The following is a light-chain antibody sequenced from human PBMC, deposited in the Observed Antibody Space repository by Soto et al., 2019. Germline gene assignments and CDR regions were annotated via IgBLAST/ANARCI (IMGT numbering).Light chain of an antibody. CDR3: QTWGTGIQV. Sequence: QSVLTQSPSASASLGASVKLTCTLSSGHSDFAIAWHQQQPQKGPRYLMKLNSDDSHIKGDGLPDRFSGSSSGAERHLTISILQSEDEADYYCQTWGTGIQVFGGGTKLTVL. CDR1: SGHSDFA. J-gene: IGLJ2*01. V-gene: IGLV4-69*01. CDR2: LNSDDSH.